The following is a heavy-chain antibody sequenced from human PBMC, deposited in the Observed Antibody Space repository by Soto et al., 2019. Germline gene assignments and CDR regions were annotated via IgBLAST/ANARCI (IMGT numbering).Heavy chain of an antibody. D-gene: IGHD6-19*01. CDR2: IYYSGST. Sequence: SETLSLTCTVSGGSISSYYWSWIRQPPGKGLKWIGYIYYSGSTNYNPSLKSRVTISVDTSKNQFSLKLSSVTAADTAVYYCASVPGDIAVAGDYYYYMDVWGKGTTVTVSS. CDR1: GGSISSYY. CDR3: ASVPGDIAVAGDYYYYMDV. J-gene: IGHJ6*03. V-gene: IGHV4-59*08.